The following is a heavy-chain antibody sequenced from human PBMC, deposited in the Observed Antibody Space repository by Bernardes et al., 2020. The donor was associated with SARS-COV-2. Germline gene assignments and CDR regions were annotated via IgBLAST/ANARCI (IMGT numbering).Heavy chain of an antibody. CDR1: GYTFTSYA. CDR2: INTNTGNP. J-gene: IGHJ5*02. D-gene: IGHD3-9*01. Sequence: ASVKVSCKASGYTFTSYAMNWVRQAPGQGLEWMGWINTNTGNPTYAQGFTGRFVFSLDTSVSTAYLQISSLKAEDTAVYYCARAGRLVYFGPYNWFDPWGQGTLVTVSS. CDR3: ARAGRLVYFGPYNWFDP. V-gene: IGHV7-4-1*02.